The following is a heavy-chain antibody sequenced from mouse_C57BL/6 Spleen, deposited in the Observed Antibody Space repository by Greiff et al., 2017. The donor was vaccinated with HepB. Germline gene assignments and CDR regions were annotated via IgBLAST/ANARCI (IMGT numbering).Heavy chain of an antibody. CDR1: GYTFTSYW. Sequence: QVQLHQPGAELVKPGASVKMSCKASGYTFTSYWITWVKQRPGQGLEWIGDIYPGSGSTNYNEKFKSKATLTVDTSSSTAYMQLSSLTSEDSAVYYCATYYYGSSYFDYWGQGTTLTVSS. J-gene: IGHJ2*01. D-gene: IGHD1-1*01. CDR2: IYPGSGST. V-gene: IGHV1-55*01. CDR3: ATYYYGSSYFDY.